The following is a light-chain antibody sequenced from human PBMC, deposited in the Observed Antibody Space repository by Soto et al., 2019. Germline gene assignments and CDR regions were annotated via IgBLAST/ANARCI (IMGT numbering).Light chain of an antibody. V-gene: IGKV3-20*01. CDR2: GAS. Sequence: EIVLTQSPGTLSLSPGERATLSCRASQSFTSRSLAWYQQKPGLAPRLLISGASNRAAGIPDRFSGSGSGTDFTLTISRLEPEDFATYFCQQSYTTPVYSFGQGTKLEIK. J-gene: IGKJ2*01. CDR3: QQSYTTPVYS. CDR1: QSFTSRS.